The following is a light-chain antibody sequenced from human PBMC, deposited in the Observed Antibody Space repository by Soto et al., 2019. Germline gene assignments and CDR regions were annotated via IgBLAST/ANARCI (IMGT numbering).Light chain of an antibody. CDR1: QNVNTN. V-gene: IGKV3-15*01. Sequence: EVMMTQSPATLSVSPGDRATLSCRASQNVNTNLAWYQQQPGQAPRLLIFGASTWATGIPARFSGSGSGTEFTLTISSLQPEDFAVYYCQQYNNWPLTFGGGTKVEIK. J-gene: IGKJ4*01. CDR2: GAS. CDR3: QQYNNWPLT.